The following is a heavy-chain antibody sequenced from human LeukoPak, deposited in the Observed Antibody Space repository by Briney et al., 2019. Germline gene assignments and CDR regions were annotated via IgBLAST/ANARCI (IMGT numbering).Heavy chain of an antibody. CDR1: AFTFSTYS. CDR3: AGGTRDSGLK. J-gene: IGHJ4*02. CDR2: ISSSGSAI. D-gene: IGHD6-19*01. V-gene: IGHV3-48*04. Sequence: PGGSLRLSCAASAFTFSTYSMNWVRQAPGKGLQRVSYISSSGSAIYYADSVKGRFTISRDNAKSSLYLQMNSLRAEDTAVYYCAGGTRDSGLKWGPGTSVTVSS.